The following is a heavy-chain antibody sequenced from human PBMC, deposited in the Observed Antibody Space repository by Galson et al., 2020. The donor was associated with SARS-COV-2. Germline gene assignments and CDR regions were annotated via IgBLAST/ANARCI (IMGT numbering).Heavy chain of an antibody. CDR1: GDSIRSSNW. CDR3: AGRRLSGGAPF. V-gene: IGHV4-4*02. CDR2: INQSGRT. Sequence: SETLSLTCVVSGDSIRSSNWWSWVRQPPGKGLEWIGEINQSGRTNYISSLMSRVTISMDKSKNQYSLNLNSVTAADTAVYFCAGRRLSGGAPFWGQGALVTVSS. D-gene: IGHD3-16*02. J-gene: IGHJ4*02.